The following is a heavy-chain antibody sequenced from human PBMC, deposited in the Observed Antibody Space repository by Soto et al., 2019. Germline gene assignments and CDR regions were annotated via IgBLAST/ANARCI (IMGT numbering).Heavy chain of an antibody. V-gene: IGHV1-3*01. CDR2: INAGNGNT. CDR1: GYTFTSYA. J-gene: IGHJ6*02. CDR3: AAESFWSGYYSNYYYYGMDV. D-gene: IGHD3-3*01. Sequence: GASVKVSCKASGYTFTSYAMHWVRQAPGQRLEWMGWINAGNGNTKYSQKFQGRVTITRDTSASTAYMELSSLRSEDTAVYYCAAESFWSGYYSNYYYYGMDVWGQGTTVTVSS.